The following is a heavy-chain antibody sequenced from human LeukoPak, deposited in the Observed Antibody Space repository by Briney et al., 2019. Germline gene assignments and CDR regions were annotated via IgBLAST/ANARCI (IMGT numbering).Heavy chain of an antibody. J-gene: IGHJ5*02. D-gene: IGHD2-2*02. CDR1: GDSISSGDYY. V-gene: IGHV4-30-4*08. CDR3: ARRPDCSSTSCYSFRFDP. CDR2: IYYSGST. Sequence: SQTLSLTCTVSGDSISSGDYYWSWIRQPPGKGLEWIGYIYYSGSTYYNPSLKSRVTISVDTSKNQFSLKLSSVTAADTAVYYCARRPDCSSTSCYSFRFDPWGQGTLVTVSS.